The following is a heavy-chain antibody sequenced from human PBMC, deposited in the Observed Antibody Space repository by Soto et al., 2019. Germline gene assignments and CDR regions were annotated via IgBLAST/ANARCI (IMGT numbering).Heavy chain of an antibody. CDR1: GFSLSTSGVG. J-gene: IGHJ4*02. CDR2: IYWDDDK. V-gene: IGHV2-5*02. CDR3: AHLPTIDYSNYLGY. Sequence: QITLKESGPPLVKPTQTLTLTCTFSGFSLSTSGVGVGWIRQPPGKALEWLALIYWDDDKRYSPSLKSRLTIPKDTSKNQAVLTMTNMDPVDTATYYCAHLPTIDYSNYLGYWGQGTLVTVSS. D-gene: IGHD4-4*01.